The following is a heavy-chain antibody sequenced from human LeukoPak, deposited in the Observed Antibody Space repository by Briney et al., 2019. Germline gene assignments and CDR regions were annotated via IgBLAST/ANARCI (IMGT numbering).Heavy chain of an antibody. V-gene: IGHV1-18*01. D-gene: IGHD2-15*01. CDR1: GYTFTSYG. CDR3: ARDPRPIVVVVAATPHAFDI. CDR2: ISAYNGNT. Sequence: ASVKVSCKASGYTFTSYGISWVRQAPGQGLEWTGWISAYNGNTNYAQKLQGRVTMTTDTSTSTAYMELRSLRSDDTAVYYCARDPRPIVVVVAATPHAFDIWGQGTMVTVSS. J-gene: IGHJ3*02.